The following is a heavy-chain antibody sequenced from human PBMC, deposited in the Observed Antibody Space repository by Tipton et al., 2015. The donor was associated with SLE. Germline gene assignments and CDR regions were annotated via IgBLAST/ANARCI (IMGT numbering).Heavy chain of an antibody. CDR2: IQYAGMNK. J-gene: IGHJ3*02. CDR3: AKDMRRWQWLGRCAFDI. Sequence: SLRLSCVTSGFNFSVYGMHWVRQTPDKGLEWVTFIQYAGMNKNYADSVKGRFSISRDNSKNTLYLQLNSLKTEDTAIYYCAKDMRRWQWLGRCAFDIWGQGTMVTVSS. V-gene: IGHV3-30*02. D-gene: IGHD6-19*01. CDR1: GFNFSVYG.